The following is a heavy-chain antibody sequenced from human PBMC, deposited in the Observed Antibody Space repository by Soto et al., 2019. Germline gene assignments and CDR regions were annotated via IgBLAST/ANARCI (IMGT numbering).Heavy chain of an antibody. CDR2: IFYTGGT. J-gene: IGHJ6*02. CDR3: ARGPLRNVMNYYGMDV. D-gene: IGHD5-12*01. Sequence: QVQLQESGPGLVKPSETLSLTCAVSGGSISYYFWSWIRQPPGKGLEWIAYIFYTGGTNYNPSLKSRVTVSLDTSKSQFSLQLSSVTAADTDVYYCARGPLRNVMNYYGMDVWGQGTTVTVSS. CDR1: GGSISYYF. V-gene: IGHV4-59*01.